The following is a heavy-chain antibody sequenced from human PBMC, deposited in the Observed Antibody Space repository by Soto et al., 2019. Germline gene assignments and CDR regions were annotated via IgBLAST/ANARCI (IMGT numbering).Heavy chain of an antibody. CDR1: SGTVSVKSHY. J-gene: IGHJ6*02. V-gene: IGHV4-39*01. CDR3: SRVGCSNSKCYTRGMDV. D-gene: IGHD2-2*01. Sequence: LSLTCAVSSGTVSVKSHYWAWIRQPPGKGLEWIGAIDDSGRTYYSESLKSRATISVDAARNQFSLKLNSVTAPDTAVYYCSRVGCSNSKCYTRGMDVWGQGTTVTVSS. CDR2: IDDSGRT.